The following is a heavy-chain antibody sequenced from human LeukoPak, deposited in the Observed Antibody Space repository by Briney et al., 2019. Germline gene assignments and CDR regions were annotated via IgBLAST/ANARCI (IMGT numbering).Heavy chain of an antibody. J-gene: IGHJ3*02. CDR2: ISSSSSYI. V-gene: IGHV3-21*04. CDR1: GFTFSSYS. Sequence: GGSLRLSCAASGFTFSSYSMNWVRQAPGKGLEWVSSISSSSSYIYYADSVKGRFTISRDNSKNTLYLQMNSLRAEDTAVYYCAKVREYGDYVFAFDIWGQGTMVTVSS. CDR3: AKVREYGDYVFAFDI. D-gene: IGHD4-17*01.